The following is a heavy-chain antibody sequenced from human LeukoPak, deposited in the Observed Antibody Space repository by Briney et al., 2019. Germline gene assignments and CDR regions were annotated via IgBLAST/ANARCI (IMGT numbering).Heavy chain of an antibody. CDR3: ARGNDILTGYYPGDFQH. D-gene: IGHD3-9*01. CDR1: GGSFSGYY. Sequence: SETLSLTCAVYGGSFSGYYWSWIRQPPGKGLEWIGYIYYSGSTNYNPSLKSRVTISVDTSKNQFSLKLNSVTAADTAVYYCARGNDILTGYYPGDFQHWGQGTLVTVSS. J-gene: IGHJ1*01. V-gene: IGHV4-59*01. CDR2: IYYSGST.